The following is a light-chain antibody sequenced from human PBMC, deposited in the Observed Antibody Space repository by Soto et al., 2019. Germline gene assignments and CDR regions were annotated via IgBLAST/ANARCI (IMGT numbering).Light chain of an antibody. CDR2: DAS. J-gene: IGKJ4*01. CDR3: QQRSNWPPLT. CDR1: QSISNY. V-gene: IGKV3-11*01. Sequence: EIVLTQSPATLSLSPGERATLSCRASQSISNYLVWYQQKPGHAPRLLIYDASNRATGIPARFSGSGSGTDFNLTISSLEPEDFAIYYCQQRSNWPPLTFGGGTKVEIK.